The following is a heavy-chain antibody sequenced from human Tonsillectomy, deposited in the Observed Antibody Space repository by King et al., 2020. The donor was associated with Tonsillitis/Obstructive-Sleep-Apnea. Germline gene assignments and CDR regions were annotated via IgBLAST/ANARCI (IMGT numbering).Heavy chain of an antibody. V-gene: IGHV3-30*04. J-gene: IGHJ4*02. CDR1: GFTFSSYA. Sequence: VQLVESGGGVVQPGRSLRLSCAASGFTFSSYAMHWVRQAPGKGLEWVVVISYDGSIKYYADSVKGRFTTSRDNSKNTLYLQMNSLRAEDTAVYYCAREGGRSSGYGDYFDYWGQGTLVTVSS. CDR3: AREGGRSSGYGDYFDY. CDR2: ISYDGSIK. D-gene: IGHD6-19*01.